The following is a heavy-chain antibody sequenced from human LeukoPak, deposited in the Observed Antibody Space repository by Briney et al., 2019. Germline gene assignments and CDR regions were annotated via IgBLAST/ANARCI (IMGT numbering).Heavy chain of an antibody. Sequence: GGSLRLSCAASGSTFSSYAMHWVRQAPGKGLEWVAVISYDGSNKYYADSVKGRFTISRDNSKNTLYLQMNSLRAEDTAVYYCARDRGDILTGYCDYWGQGTLVTVSS. V-gene: IGHV3-30-3*01. CDR3: ARDRGDILTGYCDY. D-gene: IGHD3-9*01. CDR1: GSTFSSYA. CDR2: ISYDGSNK. J-gene: IGHJ4*02.